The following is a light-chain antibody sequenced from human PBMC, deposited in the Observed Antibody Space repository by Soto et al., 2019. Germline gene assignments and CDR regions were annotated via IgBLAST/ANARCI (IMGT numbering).Light chain of an antibody. CDR3: QQYGISPLT. CDR1: QSVINNY. CDR2: GAS. V-gene: IGKV3-20*01. Sequence: EIVLTQSPGTLSLSPGERATLSCRASQSVINNYLAWYQHKPGQAPRLLIYGASSRATGIPDRLSGSGSGTDFTLTISRLEPEDFAVYSCQQYGISPLTFGQGTKVEIK. J-gene: IGKJ1*01.